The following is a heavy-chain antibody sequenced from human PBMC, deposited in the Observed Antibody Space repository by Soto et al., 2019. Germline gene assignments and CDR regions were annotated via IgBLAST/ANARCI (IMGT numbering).Heavy chain of an antibody. D-gene: IGHD3-10*01. J-gene: IGHJ6*02. CDR1: GFTFSSYA. CDR2: ISYDGSNK. CDR3: ARDGLVLDGSGSYYKGLGGMDV. Sequence: QVQLVESGGGVVQPGRSLRLSCAASGFTFSSYAMHWVRQAPGKGLEWVAVISYDGSNKYYADSVKGRFTISRDNSKNTLYLQMNSLRAEDTAVYYCARDGLVLDGSGSYYKGLGGMDVWGQGTTVTVSS. V-gene: IGHV3-30-3*01.